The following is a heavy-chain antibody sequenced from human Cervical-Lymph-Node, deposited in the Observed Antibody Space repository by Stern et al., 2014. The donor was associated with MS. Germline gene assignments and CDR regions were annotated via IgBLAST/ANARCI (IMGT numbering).Heavy chain of an antibody. CDR2: INPNSGGT. CDR1: AYTFTGYY. V-gene: IGHV1-2*06. D-gene: IGHD2-21*02. J-gene: IGHJ3*02. Sequence: QVQLVQSGAEVKKPGASMNVSCKASAYTFTGYYIHWVRQAPGQVLEWMGRINPNSGGTSYAQKSQGRVTMTSDTSISTAYVELTRLTSDDTAVYYCARGGDFDAFDIWGQGTMVTVSS. CDR3: ARGGDFDAFDI.